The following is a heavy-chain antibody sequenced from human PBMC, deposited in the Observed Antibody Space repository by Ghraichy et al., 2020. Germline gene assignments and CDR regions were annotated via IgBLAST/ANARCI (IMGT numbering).Heavy chain of an antibody. Sequence: GGSLRLSCAASGFTFSSYGMQWVRQAPGKGLEWVAVIWYDGSNKYYADSVKGRFTISRDNSKNTLHLQMNSLRDEDTAVYYCARGGSGRSYWGQGTLVTVSS. J-gene: IGHJ4*02. CDR2: IWYDGSNK. D-gene: IGHD3-16*01. CDR3: ARGGSGRSY. CDR1: GFTFSSYG. V-gene: IGHV3-33*01.